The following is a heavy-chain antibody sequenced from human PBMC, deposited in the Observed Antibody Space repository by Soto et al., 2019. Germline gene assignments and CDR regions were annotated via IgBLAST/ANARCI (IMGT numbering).Heavy chain of an antibody. V-gene: IGHV1-69*13. CDR1: GGTFSSYA. J-gene: IGHJ6*02. CDR2: IIPIFGTA. Sequence: ASVKVSCKASGGTFSSYATSWVRQAPGQGLEWMGGIIPIFGTANYAQKFQGRVTITAHESTSTAYMELSSLRSEDTAVYYCASHIAAAGITRRYYYYYGMDVWGQGTTVTVSS. D-gene: IGHD6-13*01. CDR3: ASHIAAAGITRRYYYYYGMDV.